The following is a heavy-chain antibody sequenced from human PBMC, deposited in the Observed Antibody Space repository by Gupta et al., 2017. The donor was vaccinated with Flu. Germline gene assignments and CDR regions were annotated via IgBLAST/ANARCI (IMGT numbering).Heavy chain of an antibody. J-gene: IGHJ2*01. V-gene: IGHV1-18*01. Sequence: QVQLVQSGAEVKKPGASVKVSCKASGYTFTSYGISWVRQAPGQGLEWMGWISAYNGNTNYAQKLQGRVTMTTDTSTSTAYMELRSLRSDDTAVYYCAREPFSLYGDQVRWYFDLWGRGTLVTVSS. D-gene: IGHD4-17*01. CDR1: GYTFTSYG. CDR2: ISAYNGNT. CDR3: AREPFSLYGDQVRWYFDL.